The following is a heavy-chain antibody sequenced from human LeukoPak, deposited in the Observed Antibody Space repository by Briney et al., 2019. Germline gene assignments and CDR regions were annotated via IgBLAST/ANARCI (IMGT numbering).Heavy chain of an antibody. CDR3: ASLYGSGKRWVDP. CDR1: GFTFSDHY. Sequence: GGSLRLSCAASGFTFSDHYMDWVRQAPGRGLEWVGRTRNKANSYTTEYAASVKGRFTISRDDSKNSLYLQMNSLKTEDTAVYYCASLYGSGKRWVDPWGQGTLVTVSS. CDR2: TRNKANSYTT. V-gene: IGHV3-72*01. D-gene: IGHD3-10*01. J-gene: IGHJ5*02.